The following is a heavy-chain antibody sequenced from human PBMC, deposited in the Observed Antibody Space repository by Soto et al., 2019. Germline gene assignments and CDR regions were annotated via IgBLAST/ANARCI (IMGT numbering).Heavy chain of an antibody. D-gene: IGHD3-10*01. CDR3: ARGPLAMVRGAISPNSLRP. V-gene: IGHV1-69*13. Sequence: SVKVSCKASGGTFSSYAISWVRQAPGQGLEWMGGIIPIFGTANYAQKFQGRVTITADESTSTAYMELSSLSSEDTAVYYWARGPLAMVRGAISPNSLRPWGQGTLVTVSS. CDR1: GGTFSSYA. CDR2: IIPIFGTA. J-gene: IGHJ5*02.